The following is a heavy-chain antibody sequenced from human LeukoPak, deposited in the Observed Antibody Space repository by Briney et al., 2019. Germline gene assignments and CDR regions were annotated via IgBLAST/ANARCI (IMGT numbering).Heavy chain of an antibody. Sequence: ASVKVSCKVSGYTLTELSMHWVRQAPGKGLEWMGGFDPEDGETIYAQKFQGRVTMTEDTSTDTAYMELSSLRSEDTAVYYCATVSYYYDSSGYSEYFQHWGQGTLATVSS. D-gene: IGHD3-22*01. CDR1: GYTLTELS. CDR3: ATVSYYYDSSGYSEYFQH. J-gene: IGHJ1*01. V-gene: IGHV1-24*01. CDR2: FDPEDGET.